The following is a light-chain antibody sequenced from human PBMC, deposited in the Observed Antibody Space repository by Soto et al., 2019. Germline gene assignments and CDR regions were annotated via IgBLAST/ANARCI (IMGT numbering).Light chain of an antibody. V-gene: IGLV2-11*01. J-gene: IGLJ1*01. CDR1: SSDVGGYNY. CDR3: CSYAGGYTWV. Sequence: QSALTQPRSVSGSPGQSVTMSCTGTSSDVGGYNYVPWYQQHPGKAPKLMIYDVSKRPSGVPDRFSGSKSGNTASLTISGLQAEDEADYYCCSYAGGYTWVFGTGTKLTVL. CDR2: DVS.